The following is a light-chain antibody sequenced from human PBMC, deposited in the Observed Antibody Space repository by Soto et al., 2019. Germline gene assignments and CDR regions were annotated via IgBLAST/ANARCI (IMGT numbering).Light chain of an antibody. J-gene: IGLJ1*01. CDR2: EVT. CDR1: SGDIGSYNR. CDR3: SSYTNINTRAGV. V-gene: IGLV2-14*01. Sequence: QLVLTQPASVSGSPGQSITISCTGTSGDIGSYNRVSWYQQHPGKAPKLIIYEVTDRPSGVSNRFSGSKSGNTASLTISGLQADDEAEYYCSSYTNINTRAGVFGTGTKVTVL.